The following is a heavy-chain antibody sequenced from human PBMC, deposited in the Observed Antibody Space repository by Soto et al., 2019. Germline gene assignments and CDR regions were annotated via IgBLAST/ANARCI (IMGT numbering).Heavy chain of an antibody. D-gene: IGHD5-18*01. J-gene: IGHJ6*02. V-gene: IGHV1-18*01. Sequence: QAQVLQSGAEVKKPGASVKVSCEASGCSFTGYCISWVRQAPGQGLEWMGWISVHNGDTLYAQNLQDRVTMTTDTSTNTAYLELRSLRSDDTAVYYFARDSGVGSYGPWIHCMDIWGQGTTVTVSS. CDR1: GCSFTGYC. CDR3: ARDSGVGSYGPWIHCMDI. CDR2: ISVHNGDT.